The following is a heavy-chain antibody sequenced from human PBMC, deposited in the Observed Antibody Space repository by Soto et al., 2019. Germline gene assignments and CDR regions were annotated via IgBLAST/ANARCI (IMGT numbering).Heavy chain of an antibody. V-gene: IGHV3-11*01. CDR1: GFTFSDYY. Sequence: QVQLVESGGGLVKPGGSLRLSCAASGFTFSDYYMSWIRQAPGKGLEWVSYISSSGSTIYYADSVKGRFTISRDNAKNXXYLQMNSLRAEDTAVYYCARELTTGIPYYYYGMDVWGQGTTVTVSS. J-gene: IGHJ6*02. CDR2: ISSSGSTI. D-gene: IGHD1-1*01. CDR3: ARELTTGIPYYYYGMDV.